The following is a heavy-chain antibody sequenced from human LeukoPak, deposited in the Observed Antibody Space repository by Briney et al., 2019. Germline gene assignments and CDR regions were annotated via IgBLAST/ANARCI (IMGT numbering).Heavy chain of an antibody. Sequence: GGSLRLSCAASGFSFSSYTMNWVRQAPGKGLEWDSSISSSSSYIYYADSVKGRFTISRDNAKNSLYLHMSSLRAEDTAVYYCARGYCSGGSCYFLVDYWGQGTLVTVSS. CDR1: GFSFSSYT. V-gene: IGHV3-21*01. CDR2: ISSSSSYI. CDR3: ARGYCSGGSCYFLVDY. J-gene: IGHJ4*02. D-gene: IGHD2-15*01.